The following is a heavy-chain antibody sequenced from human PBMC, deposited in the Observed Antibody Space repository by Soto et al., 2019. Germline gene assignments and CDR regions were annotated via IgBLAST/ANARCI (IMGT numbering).Heavy chain of an antibody. CDR1: GGSFSGYY. D-gene: IGHD3-3*01. Sequence: QVRLQQWGAGLLKPSETLSLTCAVYGGSFSGYYWSWIRQPPGKGLEWIGEINHSGSTNYNPSLKGRVTISVDTSKNQFSLKLSSVTAADTAVYYCARERSGYYRHGMDVWGQGTTVTVSS. J-gene: IGHJ6*02. CDR2: INHSGST. V-gene: IGHV4-34*01. CDR3: ARERSGYYRHGMDV.